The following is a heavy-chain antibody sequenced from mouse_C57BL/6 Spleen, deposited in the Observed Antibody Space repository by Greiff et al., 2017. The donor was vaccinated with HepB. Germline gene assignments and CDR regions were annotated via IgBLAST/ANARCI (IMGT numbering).Heavy chain of an antibody. Sequence: EVQGVESGGGLVKPGGSLKLSCAASGFTFSSYAMSWVRQTPEKRLEWVATISDGGSYTYYPDNVKGRFTISRDNAKNNLYLQMSHLKSEDTAMYYCARDLDGYTDYAMDYWVQGTSVTVSS. V-gene: IGHV5-4*01. CDR1: GFTFSSYA. J-gene: IGHJ4*01. D-gene: IGHD2-3*01. CDR3: ARDLDGYTDYAMDY. CDR2: ISDGGSYT.